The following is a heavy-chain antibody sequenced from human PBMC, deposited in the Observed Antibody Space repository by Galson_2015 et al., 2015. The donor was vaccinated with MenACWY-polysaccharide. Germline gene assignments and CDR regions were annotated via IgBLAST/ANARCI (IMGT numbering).Heavy chain of an antibody. D-gene: IGHD1-26*01. V-gene: IGHV4-59*01. Sequence: WIGCIYYSGSTKYSPSLNSRVTISVDTSNNQFSLKLSSVTAADTAVYYCAREPTYSGSFGWFDSWGQGTLVTVSS. J-gene: IGHJ5*01. CDR2: IYYSGST. CDR3: AREPTYSGSFGWFDS.